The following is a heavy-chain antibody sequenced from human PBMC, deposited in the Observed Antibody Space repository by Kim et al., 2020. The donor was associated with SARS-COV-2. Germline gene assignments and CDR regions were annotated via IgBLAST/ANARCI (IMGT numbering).Heavy chain of an antibody. CDR2: IYYSGST. V-gene: IGHV4-59*01. CDR1: GGSISSYY. CDR3: ARGEGYSGSYYPAFDI. J-gene: IGHJ3*02. Sequence: SETLSLTCTVSGGSISSYYWSWIRQPPGKGLEWIGYIYYSGSTNYNPSLKSRVTISVDTSKNQFSLKLSSVTAADTAVYYCARGEGYSGSYYPAFDIWGQGTMVTVSS. D-gene: IGHD1-26*01.